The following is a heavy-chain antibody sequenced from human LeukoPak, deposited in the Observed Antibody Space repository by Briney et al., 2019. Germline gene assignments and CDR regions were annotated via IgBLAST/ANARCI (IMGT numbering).Heavy chain of an antibody. CDR1: GGSFSGYY. CDR2: INHSGST. V-gene: IGHV4-34*01. CDR3: ARGSDIAAAVWFDP. J-gene: IGHJ5*02. Sequence: SETLSLTCAVYGGSFSGYYWSWIRQPPGKGLEWIGEINHSGSTNYNPSLKSRVTISVDTSKNQFSLKLSSVTAADTAVYYCARGSDIAAAVWFDPWGQGTLVTVSS. D-gene: IGHD6-13*01.